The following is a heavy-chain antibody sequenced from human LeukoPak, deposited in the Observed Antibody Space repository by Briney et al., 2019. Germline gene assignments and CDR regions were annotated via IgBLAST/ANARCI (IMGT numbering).Heavy chain of an antibody. CDR3: ARVAAAGTGYYYYYMDV. Sequence: ASVKVSCKASGYTFTGYYMHWVRQAPGQGLQWMGWINPNSGGTNYAQKFQGRVTMTRDTSISTACMELSRLRSDDTAVYYCARVAAAGTGYYYYYMDVWGKGTTVTISS. D-gene: IGHD6-13*01. V-gene: IGHV1-2*02. CDR1: GYTFTGYY. J-gene: IGHJ6*03. CDR2: INPNSGGT.